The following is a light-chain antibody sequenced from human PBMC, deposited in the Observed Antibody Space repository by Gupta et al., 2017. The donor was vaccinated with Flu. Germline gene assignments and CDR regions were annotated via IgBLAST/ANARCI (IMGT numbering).Light chain of an antibody. V-gene: IGLV2-11*01. CDR2: DVS. J-gene: IGLJ1*01. CDR3: SSFAGGPYV. Sequence: QSALTQPRSVSGSPGQSVTISCPGSSSDVGGYNYVSWYQQHPGKAPKLMIYDVSERPSGVPDRFSGSKSGSTASMTISGLQAEDEADYYCSSFAGGPYVFGTGTEVTVL. CDR1: SSDVGGYNY.